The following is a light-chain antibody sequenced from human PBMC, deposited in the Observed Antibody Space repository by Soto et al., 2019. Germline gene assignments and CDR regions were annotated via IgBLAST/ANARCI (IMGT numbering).Light chain of an antibody. CDR2: EAS. CDR1: QSVNIY. CDR3: QQRSNWRVT. J-gene: IGKJ4*01. Sequence: EIVLTQSPATLSLSPGERATLSCRASQSVNIYLAWYQQKPGQAPRLLIYEASNRATGIPARFSGSGSWTDCTLTSSSLEPEDIAVYYCQQRSNWRVTFGGGTKVDIK. V-gene: IGKV3-11*01.